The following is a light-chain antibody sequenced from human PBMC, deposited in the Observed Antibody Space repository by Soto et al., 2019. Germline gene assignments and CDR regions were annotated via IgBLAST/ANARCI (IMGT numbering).Light chain of an antibody. J-gene: IGKJ1*01. CDR1: QSVSSS. CDR2: GAS. V-gene: IGKV3-15*01. CDR3: QHYNNGPRT. Sequence: EIVMTQSPATLSVSPGERATLSCRASQSVSSSLTWYQQKPGQAPRLLIYGASTRATGIPARFSGSGSGTEFTLTISSLQAEDFAVYYCQHYNNGPRTFGQGTNVEIK.